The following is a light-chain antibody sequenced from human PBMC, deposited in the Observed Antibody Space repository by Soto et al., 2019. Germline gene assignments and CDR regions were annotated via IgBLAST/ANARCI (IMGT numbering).Light chain of an antibody. CDR2: DVS. CDR1: SNDVGTYDY. J-gene: IGLJ1*01. CDR3: CSYTGISTLYV. Sequence: QSALTQPASVSGSPGQSITISCTGTSNDVGTYDYVSWYQQHLGKVPKLMIFDVSNRPSGVSNRFSGSKSGNTASLTISGLQAEDEADYYCCSYTGISTLYVFGSGTKLTVL. V-gene: IGLV2-14*03.